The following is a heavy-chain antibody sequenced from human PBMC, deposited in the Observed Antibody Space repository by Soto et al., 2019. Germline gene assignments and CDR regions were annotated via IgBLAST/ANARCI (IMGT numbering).Heavy chain of an antibody. V-gene: IGHV3-23*01. CDR3: AKDDFTDRGDDYFDY. Sequence: EVQLLGSGGGLVQPGGSLRLSCAASGFSFTNFAMSWVRQGPGKGLEWVAGIGASGDITWYADSVKGRLSISRENSKNTLYLQLNSLRFEDTAVYYCAKDDFTDRGDDYFDYWGPGTLVTVSS. CDR1: GFSFTNFA. CDR2: IGASGDIT. D-gene: IGHD2-21*02. J-gene: IGHJ4*02.